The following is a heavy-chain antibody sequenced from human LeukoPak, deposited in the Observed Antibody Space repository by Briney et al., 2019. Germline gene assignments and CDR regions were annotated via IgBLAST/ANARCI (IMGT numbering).Heavy chain of an antibody. V-gene: IGHV4-59*01. J-gene: IGHJ5*02. CDR3: ARVGYSSGWYRFDP. Sequence: PSETLSLTCTVSGDSISTYYWSWIRQPPGKGLEWIGYIYYSGSTNYNPSLKSRVTISVDTSKNQFSLKLSSVTAADTAVYYCARVGYSSGWYRFDPWGQGTLVTVSS. CDR2: IYYSGST. D-gene: IGHD6-19*01. CDR1: GDSISTYY.